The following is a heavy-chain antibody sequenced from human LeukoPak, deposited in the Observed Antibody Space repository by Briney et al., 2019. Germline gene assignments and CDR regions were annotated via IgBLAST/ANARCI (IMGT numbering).Heavy chain of an antibody. Sequence: GGSLRLSCAASGFSFSSYGMHWVRQAPGKGLEWVAVASYDGSNKYYADSVEGRFTISRDNSTNTLYLQMNSLRDEDTAVYYCARDRGYNYGSDYWGQGTLVTVSS. D-gene: IGHD5-18*01. V-gene: IGHV3-30*03. CDR1: GFSFSSYG. CDR2: ASYDGSNK. J-gene: IGHJ4*02. CDR3: ARDRGYNYGSDY.